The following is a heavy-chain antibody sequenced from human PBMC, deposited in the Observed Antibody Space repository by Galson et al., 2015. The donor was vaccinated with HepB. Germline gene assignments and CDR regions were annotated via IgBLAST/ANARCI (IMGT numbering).Heavy chain of an antibody. CDR2: ISSSSSTI. CDR1: GFTFSSYS. J-gene: IGHJ3*02. D-gene: IGHD6-19*01. Sequence: SLRLSCAASGFTFSSYSMNWVRQAPGKGLEWVSYISSSSSTIYYADSVKGRFTISRDNAKNSLYLQMNSLRAEDTAVYYCARGLYSSGWYLDAFDIWGQGTMVTVSS. V-gene: IGHV3-48*01. CDR3: ARGLYSSGWYLDAFDI.